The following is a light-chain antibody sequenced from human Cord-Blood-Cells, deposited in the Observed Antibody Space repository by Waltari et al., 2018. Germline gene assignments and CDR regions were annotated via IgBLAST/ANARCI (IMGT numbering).Light chain of an antibody. Sequence: EIVITQSPATLSLSPGERATRYCRASQSVSSYLAWYQQKPGQVPRLLIYDASNRATGIPARFSGSGSGTDFTLTISSLEPEDFAVYYCQQRSNWPPITFGQGTRLEIK. V-gene: IGKV3-11*01. CDR1: QSVSSY. CDR3: QQRSNWPPIT. J-gene: IGKJ5*01. CDR2: DAS.